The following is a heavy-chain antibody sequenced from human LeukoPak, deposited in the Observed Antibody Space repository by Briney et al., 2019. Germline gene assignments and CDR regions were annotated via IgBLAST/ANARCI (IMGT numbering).Heavy chain of an antibody. V-gene: IGHV3-21*01. J-gene: IGHJ4*02. CDR2: ISSSSSYI. CDR1: GFTFSSYS. D-gene: IGHD3-10*01. CDR3: ARVGYGSTFYFDY. Sequence: GGSLRLSCAASGFTFSSYSMNWVRQAPGKGLEWVSSISSSSSYIYYADSVKGRFTISRDNAKNSLYLQMSSLRAEDTAVYYCARVGYGSTFYFDYWGQGTLVTVSS.